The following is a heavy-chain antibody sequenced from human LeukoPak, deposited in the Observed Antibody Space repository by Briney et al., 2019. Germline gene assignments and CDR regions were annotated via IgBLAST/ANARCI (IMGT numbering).Heavy chain of an antibody. V-gene: IGHV1-18*01. CDR1: GYTFTSYG. D-gene: IGHD6-13*01. Sequence: WASVKVSCKASGYTFTSYGISWVRQAPGQGREWMGWNSAYNGNTNYAQKLQGRVTMTTDTSTSTAYMELRSLRSDDTAVYYCARGPNYISSLNSDYWGQGTLVTVSS. CDR3: ARGPNYISSLNSDY. J-gene: IGHJ4*02. CDR2: NSAYNGNT.